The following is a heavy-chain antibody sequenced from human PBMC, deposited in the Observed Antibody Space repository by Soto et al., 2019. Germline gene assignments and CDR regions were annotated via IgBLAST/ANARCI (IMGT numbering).Heavy chain of an antibody. CDR3: ARVATSSYFDY. D-gene: IGHD5-12*01. CDR2: INHSGST. J-gene: IGHJ4*02. V-gene: IGHV4-34*01. CDR1: GGSFSGYY. Sequence: SETLSLTCAVYGGSFSGYYWSWIRQPPGKGLEWIGEINHSGSTNYNPSLKSRVTISVDTSKNQFSLKLSSVTAADTAVYYCARVATSSYFDYWGLGILVTVSS.